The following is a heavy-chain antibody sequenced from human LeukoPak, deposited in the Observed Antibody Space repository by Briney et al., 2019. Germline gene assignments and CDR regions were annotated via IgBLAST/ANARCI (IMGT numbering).Heavy chain of an antibody. CDR3: ARIQRVYATGHPYYYYMDV. V-gene: IGHV2-70*11. J-gene: IGHJ6*03. D-gene: IGHD2-8*01. CDR2: IDWDDDK. CDR1: GFSLSTSGRC. Sequence: ESGPTLVNPTQTLTLTCTFSGFSLSTSGRCVSWIRQPPGNALEWLARIDWDDDKYYSTSLKTRLTISKNTSKNQVVLTMTNMDPVDTATYYCARIQRVYATGHPYYYYMDVWGKGTTVTVSS.